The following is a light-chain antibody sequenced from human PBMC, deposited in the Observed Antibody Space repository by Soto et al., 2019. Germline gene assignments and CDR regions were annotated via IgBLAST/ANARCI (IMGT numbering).Light chain of an antibody. CDR2: AAS. V-gene: IGKV3-20*01. Sequence: EVVLTQSQGTVSLSPGERATLSCRASQSITSSYIAWYQQKPGQAPRLLIYAASSRATGIPDRFSGSGSGTHSTVSISRLEAEDIAVNYCHNYGNSVTWTFGHVTKVEIK. J-gene: IGKJ1*01. CDR3: HNYGNSVTWT. CDR1: QSITSSY.